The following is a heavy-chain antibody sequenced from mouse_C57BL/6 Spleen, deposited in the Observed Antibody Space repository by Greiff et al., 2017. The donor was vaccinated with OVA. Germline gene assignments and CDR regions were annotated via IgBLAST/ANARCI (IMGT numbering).Heavy chain of an antibody. CDR1: GFTFSSYA. D-gene: IGHD1-1*01. J-gene: IGHJ1*03. Sequence: EVKVVESGGGLVKPGGSLKLSCAASGFTFSSYAMSWVRQTPEKRLEWVATISDGGSYTYYPDNVKGRFTISRDNAKNNLYLQMSHLKSEDTAMYYCARTGIITTVVATNWYFDVWGTGTTVTVSS. CDR2: ISDGGSYT. CDR3: ARTGIITTVVATNWYFDV. V-gene: IGHV5-4*03.